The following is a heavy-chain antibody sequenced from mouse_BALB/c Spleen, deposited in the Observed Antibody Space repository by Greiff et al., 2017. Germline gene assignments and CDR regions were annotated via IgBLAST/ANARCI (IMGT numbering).Heavy chain of an antibody. CDR3: TRRRAWATPYYFDY. CDR1: GYTFTDYE. CDR2: IDPETGGT. V-gene: IGHV1-15*01. D-gene: IGHD3-1*01. J-gene: IGHJ2*01. Sequence: QVQLKQSGAELVRPGASVTLSCKASGYTFTDYEMHWVKQTPVHGLEWIGAIDPETGGTAYNQKFKGKATLTADKSSSTAYMELRSLTSEDSAVYYCTRRRAWATPYYFDYWGQGTTLTVSS.